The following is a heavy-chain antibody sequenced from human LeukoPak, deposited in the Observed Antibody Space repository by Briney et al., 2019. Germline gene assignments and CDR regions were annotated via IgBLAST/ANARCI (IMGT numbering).Heavy chain of an antibody. CDR2: IYTSGST. Sequence: SETLSLTCTVSGGSISSYYWSWIRQPAGKGLEWIGRIYTSGSTNYNPSLKSRVTMSVDTSKNQFSLKLSSVTAADTAVFYCARGSQAAAVAANWFDPWGQGTLVTVSS. CDR1: GGSISSYY. D-gene: IGHD6-13*01. CDR3: ARGSQAAAVAANWFDP. V-gene: IGHV4-4*07. J-gene: IGHJ5*02.